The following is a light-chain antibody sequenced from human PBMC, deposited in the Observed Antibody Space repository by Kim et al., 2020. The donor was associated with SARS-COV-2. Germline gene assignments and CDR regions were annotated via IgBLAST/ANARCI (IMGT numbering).Light chain of an antibody. CDR3: LQHSTYPIT. J-gene: IGKJ5*01. CDR1: QDIRND. Sequence: ASGGDRVTITCRARQDIRNDLGWYQQNPGRAPKRLIYGASSLQRGFPSRFSGSGSGTEFTLTISSVQPEDFATYFCLQHSTYPITFGQGTRLEIK. CDR2: GAS. V-gene: IGKV1-17*01.